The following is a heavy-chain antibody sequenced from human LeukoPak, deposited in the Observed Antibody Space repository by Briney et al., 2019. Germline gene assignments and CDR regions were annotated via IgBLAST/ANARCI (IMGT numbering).Heavy chain of an antibody. D-gene: IGHD2-21*01. Sequence: XETLSLTCTVSGGSISSYYWSWIRQPPGKGLEWIGYIYYSGSTNYNPSLKSRVTISVDTSKNQFSLKLSSVTAADTAVYYCARVVGMEGYYYYGMDVWGQGTTVTVSS. CDR3: ARVVGMEGYYYYGMDV. V-gene: IGHV4-59*01. CDR1: GGSISSYY. J-gene: IGHJ6*02. CDR2: IYYSGST.